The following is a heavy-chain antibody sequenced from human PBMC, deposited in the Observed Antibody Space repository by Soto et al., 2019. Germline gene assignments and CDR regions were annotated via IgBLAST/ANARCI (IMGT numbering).Heavy chain of an antibody. CDR2: ISGSGGST. D-gene: IGHD2-2*02. V-gene: IGHV3-23*01. Sequence: PGGSLRLSCAASGFTFSTYSMNWVRQAPGKGLEWVSAISGSGGSTYYADSVKGRFTISRDNSKNTLYLQMNSLRAEDTAVYYCAKDRWAGSTSWYNGWFDPWGQGSLVTVSS. CDR1: GFTFSTYS. J-gene: IGHJ5*02. CDR3: AKDRWAGSTSWYNGWFDP.